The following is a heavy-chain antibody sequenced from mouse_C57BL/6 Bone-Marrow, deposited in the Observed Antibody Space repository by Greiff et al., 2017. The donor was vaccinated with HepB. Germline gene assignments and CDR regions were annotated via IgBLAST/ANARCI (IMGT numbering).Heavy chain of an antibody. CDR1: GYAFSSSW. D-gene: IGHD2-2*01. V-gene: IGHV1-82*01. CDR3: ARPGSYWYFDV. Sequence: QVQLQQSGPELVKPGASVKISCKASGYAFSSSWMNWVKQRPGKGLEWIGRIYPGDGDTKYNGKFKGKATLTADKSSSTAYMQLSSLTSEDSAVYFCARPGSYWYFDVWGTGTTVTVSS. CDR2: IYPGDGDT. J-gene: IGHJ1*03.